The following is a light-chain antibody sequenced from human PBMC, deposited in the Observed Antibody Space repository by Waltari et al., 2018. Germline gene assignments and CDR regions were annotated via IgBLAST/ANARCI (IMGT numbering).Light chain of an antibody. V-gene: IGKV1-27*01. CDR3: QKYNTGLT. Sequence: IQMTQSPSSLSASVGERVTITCRASQGISNDLAWFQQKPGKVPKLLIYAASTLQLGVPSRFSGRGSGTDFSLTISSLQPEDVATYYCQKYNTGLTFGGGTKVEIK. CDR2: AAS. J-gene: IGKJ4*01. CDR1: QGISND.